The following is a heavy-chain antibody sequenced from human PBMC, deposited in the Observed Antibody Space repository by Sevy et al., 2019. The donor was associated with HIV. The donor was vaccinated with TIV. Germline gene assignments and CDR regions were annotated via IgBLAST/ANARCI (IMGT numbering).Heavy chain of an antibody. Sequence: GESLKISCKGSGYRFTNYWIGWVRQMPGKGLGWMGIIHPGDSETRYSPSLQGQVTFSADRSIDTVYLKWSSLRASDSAVYYCARLRGSSFSSMEVWGQGTLVTVSS. CDR3: ARLRGSSFSSMEV. CDR2: IHPGDSET. CDR1: GYRFTNYW. D-gene: IGHD2-2*01. V-gene: IGHV5-51*01. J-gene: IGHJ4*02.